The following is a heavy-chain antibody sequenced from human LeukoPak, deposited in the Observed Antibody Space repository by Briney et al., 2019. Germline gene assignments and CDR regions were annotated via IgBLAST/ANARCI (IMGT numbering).Heavy chain of an antibody. Sequence: GGSLRLSCGASGFTFSSYAMSWVRQAPGKGLEWVSAISGGGGTTYYADSVKGRFTISRDNSKNTLYLQMNSLRAEDTAVYYCAKRYNSGSYYAAFDYWGQGTLVTVSS. V-gene: IGHV3-23*01. CDR2: ISGGGGTT. CDR1: GFTFSSYA. J-gene: IGHJ4*02. CDR3: AKRYNSGSYYAAFDY. D-gene: IGHD3-10*01.